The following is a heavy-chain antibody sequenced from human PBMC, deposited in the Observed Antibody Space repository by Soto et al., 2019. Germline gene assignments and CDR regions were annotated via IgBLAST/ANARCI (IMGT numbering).Heavy chain of an antibody. CDR3: ARVQMATLFFDY. CDR2: IYSSGAH. Sequence: TSETLSLTCDVSGGSMSSYYWSWVRQPPGKGLEWIGYIYSSGAHNYNPSLESRLTISIDTSKNQFSLRLSSVTAADTAVYYCARVQMATLFFDYWGKGTLVTVSS. V-gene: IGHV4-59*01. CDR1: GGSMSSYY. J-gene: IGHJ4*02. D-gene: IGHD5-12*01.